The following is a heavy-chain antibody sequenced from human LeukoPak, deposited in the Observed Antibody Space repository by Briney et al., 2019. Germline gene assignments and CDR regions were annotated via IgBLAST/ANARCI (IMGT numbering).Heavy chain of an antibody. CDR1: EFTFSSYA. J-gene: IGHJ4*02. D-gene: IGHD1-26*01. V-gene: IGHV3-23*01. Sequence: GGALRLSCAASEFTFSSYAMSWVRQAPGKGLEWVSAIRDSGSSTHYADSVKGRFTTSRDNSKNTLFLQMNSLRAEDTAIYYCAKYGPQDSGSSHFDYWGQGALVTVPS. CDR3: AKYGPQDSGSSHFDY. CDR2: IRDSGSST.